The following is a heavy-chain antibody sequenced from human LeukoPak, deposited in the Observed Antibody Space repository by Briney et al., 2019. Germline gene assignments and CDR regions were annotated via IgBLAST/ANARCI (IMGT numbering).Heavy chain of an antibody. V-gene: IGHV6-1*01. D-gene: IGHD4-17*01. CDR3: AAGDYGDYVGAFDI. Sequence: SQTLSLTCAISGDSVSSNSAAWNWIRQSPSRGLEWLGRTYYRSKWYNDYALSVKSRITINPDTSKNQFSLQLNSVTPEDTAVYYCAAGDYGDYVGAFDIWGQGTMVTVSS. CDR2: TYYRSKWYN. CDR1: GDSVSSNSAA. J-gene: IGHJ3*02.